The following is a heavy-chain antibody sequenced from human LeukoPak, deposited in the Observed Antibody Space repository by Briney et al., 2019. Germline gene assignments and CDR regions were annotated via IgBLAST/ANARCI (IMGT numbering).Heavy chain of an antibody. CDR2: IYSSGST. V-gene: IGHV4-61*02. Sequence: PSQTLSLTCTVSGGLISSGSYYWSRIRQPAGKGLEWIGRIYSSGSTNYNPALRSRLTISVDTSKNQFSLKLSSVTAADTAVYYCASTICISTSCYPGVVDYWGQGTLVSVSS. CDR3: ASTICISTSCYPGVVDY. CDR1: GGLISSGSYY. J-gene: IGHJ4*02. D-gene: IGHD2-2*01.